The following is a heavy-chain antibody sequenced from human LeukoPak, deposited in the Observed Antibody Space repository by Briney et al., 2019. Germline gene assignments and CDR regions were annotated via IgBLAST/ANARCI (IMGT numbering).Heavy chain of an antibody. J-gene: IGHJ3*02. V-gene: IGHV6-1*01. CDR3: ARVAASPEAFDI. CDR2: TYYRSKWYS. CDR1: GDSVSSNSAA. D-gene: IGHD6-19*01. Sequence: SQTLSLTCAISGDSVSSNSAAWNWIRQSPSRGLEWLGRTYYRSKWYSDYALSVKSRITINPDTSKNQFSLQLNSVTPEDTAVYYCARVAASPEAFDIWGQGTMVTVSS.